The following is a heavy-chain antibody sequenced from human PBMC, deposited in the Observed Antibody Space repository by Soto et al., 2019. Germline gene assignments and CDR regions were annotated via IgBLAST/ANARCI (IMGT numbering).Heavy chain of an antibody. Sequence: QVQLQESGPGLVKPSETLSLICTVSGGSIRNYFWTWIRQPAGQGLEWIGRIYSSGNTVYNASLKSRVTMSIDMSKNQFSLKLSSMTAADTAVYYCVRDVESPGISGSWGAFDIWGQGTVVTVSS. J-gene: IGHJ3*02. D-gene: IGHD1-20*01. CDR3: VRDVESPGISGSWGAFDI. V-gene: IGHV4-4*07. CDR2: IYSSGNT. CDR1: GGSIRNYF.